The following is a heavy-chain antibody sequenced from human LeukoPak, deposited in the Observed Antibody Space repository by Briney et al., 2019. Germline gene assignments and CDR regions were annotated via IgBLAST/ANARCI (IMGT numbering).Heavy chain of an antibody. CDR1: DGSISSYY. D-gene: IGHD3-22*01. V-gene: IGHV4-59*01. CDR2: IFYSGST. CDR3: ARDSYYYDSSGYSSRRAFDI. Sequence: SETLSLTCTVSDGSISSYYWTWIRQPPGKGLEWIGYIFYSGSTNYNPSLKSRVTISVDTSKNQFSLKLSSVTAADTAVYYCARDSYYYDSSGYSSRRAFDIWGQGTMVTVSS. J-gene: IGHJ3*02.